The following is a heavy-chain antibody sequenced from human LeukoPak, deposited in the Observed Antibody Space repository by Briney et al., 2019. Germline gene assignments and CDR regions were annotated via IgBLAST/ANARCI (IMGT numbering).Heavy chain of an antibody. D-gene: IGHD4-23*01. Sequence: SETLSLTCAVYGGSFSGYYWSWIRQPPGKGLEWIGEINHSGSTNYNPSLKCRVTISVDTSKNQFSLKLSSVTAADTAVYYCARGRWAAFDIWGQGTMVTVSS. CDR1: GGSFSGYY. V-gene: IGHV4-34*01. CDR3: ARGRWAAFDI. CDR2: INHSGST. J-gene: IGHJ3*02.